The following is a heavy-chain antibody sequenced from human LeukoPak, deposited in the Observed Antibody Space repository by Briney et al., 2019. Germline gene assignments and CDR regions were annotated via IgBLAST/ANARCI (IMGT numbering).Heavy chain of an antibody. D-gene: IGHD3-10*01. Sequence: GGPLRLSCAASGFTFSSYGMHWVRQAPGKGLEGVGVISYDGSNKYYADSVKGRFNISRDNSKNTLYLQMNSLRAEDTAVYYCAKGVTMVRGVISRYFDYWGQGTLVTVSS. CDR1: GFTFSSYG. CDR3: AKGVTMVRGVISRYFDY. CDR2: ISYDGSNK. J-gene: IGHJ4*02. V-gene: IGHV3-30*18.